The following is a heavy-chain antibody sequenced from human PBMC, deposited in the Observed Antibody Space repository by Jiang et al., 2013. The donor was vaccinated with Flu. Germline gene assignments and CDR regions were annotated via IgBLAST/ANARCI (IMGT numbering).Heavy chain of an antibody. V-gene: IGHV4-34*01. D-gene: IGHD2-8*01. Sequence: EWIGEINHSGSTNYNPSLKSRVTISVDTSKNQFSLKLSSVTAADTAVYYCARGFWEDIVLMVYATSPYYGMDVWGQGTTVTVSS. CDR2: INHSGST. J-gene: IGHJ6*02. CDR3: ARGFWEDIVLMVYATSPYYGMDV.